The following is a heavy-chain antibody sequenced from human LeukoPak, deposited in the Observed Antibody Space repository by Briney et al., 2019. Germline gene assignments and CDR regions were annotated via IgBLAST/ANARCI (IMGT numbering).Heavy chain of an antibody. V-gene: IGHV1-46*01. Sequence: ASVKVSCKASGYTFTSYYMHWVRQAPGQGLEWMGIINPSGGSTNYAQKFQGRVTMTRDTSTSTVYMQLSGLRSEDTSLYCCASLPAATGAHAFDIWGQGTMVIVSS. CDR2: INPSGGST. CDR1: GYTFTSYY. J-gene: IGHJ3*02. CDR3: ASLPAATGAHAFDI. D-gene: IGHD2-2*01.